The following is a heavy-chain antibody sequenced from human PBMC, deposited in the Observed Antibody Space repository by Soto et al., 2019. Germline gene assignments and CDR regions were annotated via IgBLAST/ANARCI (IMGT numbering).Heavy chain of an antibody. J-gene: IGHJ4*02. D-gene: IGHD1-26*01. CDR1: GYTFINYL. V-gene: IGHV1-3*01. CDR2: INAGNGNT. Sequence: GASVKVSCKASGYTFINYLISWVRQAPGQGLEWMGWINAGNGNTKYSQKFQGRVTITRDTSASTAYMELSSLRSEDTAVYYCARDTPATRGDYWGQGTLVTVSS. CDR3: ARDTPATRGDY.